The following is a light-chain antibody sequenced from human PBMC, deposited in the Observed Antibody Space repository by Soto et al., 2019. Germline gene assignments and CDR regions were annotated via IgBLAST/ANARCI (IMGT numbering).Light chain of an antibody. J-gene: IGKJ1*01. CDR1: QDIRSD. CDR2: DAS. CDR3: LQDHNYPRT. V-gene: IGKV1-6*01. Sequence: AIQMTQSPSSLSASVGDRVTITCRASQDIRSDLGWFQQKPGKAPKLLIYDASSLQSGVPSRFSGSGSGTDFTLTISSLQPEDFATYYCLQDHNYPRTFGQGTKVDI.